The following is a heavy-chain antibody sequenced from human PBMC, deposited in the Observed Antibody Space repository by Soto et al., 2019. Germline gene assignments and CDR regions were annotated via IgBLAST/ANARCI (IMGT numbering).Heavy chain of an antibody. CDR2: IYYSGST. D-gene: IGHD2-21*02. CDR3: ARQRTSVVTQAYFDS. J-gene: IGHJ4*02. CDR1: GDSINNRSYY. V-gene: IGHV4-39*01. Sequence: SETLSLTCTVTGDSINNRSYYWGWIRQPPGKGLEWIGSIYYSGSTYNNPSLKSRVSMSVDTSKDRFSLKLRSVTAADTALYYCARQRTSVVTQAYFDSWGQGSLVTVSS.